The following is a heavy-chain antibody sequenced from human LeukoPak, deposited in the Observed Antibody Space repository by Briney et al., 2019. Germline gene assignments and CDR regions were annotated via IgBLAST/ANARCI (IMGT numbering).Heavy chain of an antibody. CDR2: ISYSGST. J-gene: IGHJ4*02. Sequence: PSETLSLNCTFSGGSISSSSYYWDWIRQPPGKGLEWIGSISYSGSTYYNPSLKSRVTISVDTSQNRFSLKVTSVSAADTAVYYCARGGGSGSYESFDYWGQGALVTVSS. CDR1: GGSISSSSYY. V-gene: IGHV4-39*01. D-gene: IGHD3-10*01. CDR3: ARGGGSGSYESFDY.